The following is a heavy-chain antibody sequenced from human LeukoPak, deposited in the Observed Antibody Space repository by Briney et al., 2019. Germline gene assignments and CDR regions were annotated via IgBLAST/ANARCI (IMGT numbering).Heavy chain of an antibody. CDR1: GYTFTGYY. D-gene: IGHD1-14*01. CDR3: ARDLFTRKTLGNWDSRAFHI. CDR2: INPNSGGT. J-gene: IGHJ3*02. Sequence: GASVKVSCKTSGYTFTGYYIHWVRQAPGQGLQWLGWINPNSGGTNYAQNLQGRVTVTRDTSTATAYMELRWLTSDDTAVYYCARDLFTRKTLGNWDSRAFHIWGQGTMVTVSS. V-gene: IGHV1-2*02.